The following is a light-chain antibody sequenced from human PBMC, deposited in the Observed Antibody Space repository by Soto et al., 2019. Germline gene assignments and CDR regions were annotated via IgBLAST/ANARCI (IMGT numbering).Light chain of an antibody. CDR3: RSSTGSNNFVV. J-gene: IGLJ2*01. CDR1: SSDIGGYNS. V-gene: IGLV2-8*01. CDR2: AVN. Sequence: QSALTQPPSASGSPGQSVTISCTGTSSDIGGYNSVSWYQQHPGKVPKLIIYAVNKRPSGVPDRFSGSKSGNTASLTVSGLQAEDEFDYYCRSSTGSNNFVVFGGGTKLTVL.